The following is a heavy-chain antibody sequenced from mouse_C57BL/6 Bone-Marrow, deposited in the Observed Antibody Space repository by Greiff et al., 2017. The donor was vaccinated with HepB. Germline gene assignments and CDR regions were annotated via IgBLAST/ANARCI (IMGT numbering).Heavy chain of an antibody. D-gene: IGHD2-4*01. CDR1: GYTFTSYW. V-gene: IGHV1-7*01. Sequence: QVQLKESGAELAKPGASVKLSCTASGYTFTSYWMHWVKQRPGQGLEWIGYINPSSGYTKYNQKFKDKATLTADKSSSTAYMQLSSLTYEDSAVYYCASGGLRRWFAYWGQGTLVTVSA. J-gene: IGHJ3*01. CDR2: INPSSGYT. CDR3: ASGGLRRWFAY.